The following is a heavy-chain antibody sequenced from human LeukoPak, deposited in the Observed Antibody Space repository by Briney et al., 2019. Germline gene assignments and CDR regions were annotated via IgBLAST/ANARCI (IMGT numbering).Heavy chain of an antibody. J-gene: IGHJ4*02. CDR1: GGFISRYY. Sequence: PSETLSLTCTVSGGFISRYYWSWIRQPPGKGLEWIGYIYYSGSTNYNPSLKSRVTISVDTSKDQFSLKLSSVMAADTAVYYCARVAEMATILDYWGQGTLVTVSS. V-gene: IGHV4-59*01. D-gene: IGHD5-24*01. CDR2: IYYSGST. CDR3: ARVAEMATILDY.